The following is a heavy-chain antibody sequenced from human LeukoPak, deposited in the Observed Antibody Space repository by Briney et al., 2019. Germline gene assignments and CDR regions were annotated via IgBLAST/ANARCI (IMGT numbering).Heavy chain of an antibody. Sequence: SETLSLTCTVSGDSITGFYWNWIRQPPGKGLEWIGYIHYSGSTNYNPSLKSRVSISVDTSKTQFSLKLSSVTAADTAVYYCARDYPLGGSPGVNWFDPWGQGTLVTVSS. J-gene: IGHJ5*02. V-gene: IGHV4-59*12. CDR2: IHYSGST. CDR3: ARDYPLGGSPGVNWFDP. D-gene: IGHD1-26*01. CDR1: GDSITGFY.